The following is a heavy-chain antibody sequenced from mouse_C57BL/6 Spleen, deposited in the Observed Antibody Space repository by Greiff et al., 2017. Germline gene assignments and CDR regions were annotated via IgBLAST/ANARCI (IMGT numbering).Heavy chain of an antibody. CDR2: IYPGDGDT. J-gene: IGHJ2*01. V-gene: IGHV1-82*01. CDR3: ARDYGVAEGFDY. CDR1: GYAFSSSW. D-gene: IGHD1-1*01. Sequence: QVQLQQSGPELVKPGASVKISCKASGYAFSSSWMNWVKQRPGKGLEWIGRIYPGDGDTNYNGKFKGKATLTADKSSSTAYMQLSSLTSEDSAVYFCARDYGVAEGFDYWGQGTTLTVSS.